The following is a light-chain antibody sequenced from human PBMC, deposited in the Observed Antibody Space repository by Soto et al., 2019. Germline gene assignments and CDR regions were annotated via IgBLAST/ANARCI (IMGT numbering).Light chain of an antibody. V-gene: IGLV2-14*01. Sequence: QSVLTQPASVSGSPGQSITISCTGTSSDVGGYNYVSWYQQHPGKAPKLMIYDVSNRLSGVSNRFSGSKSGNTASLTISGLQAEDEADYYCSSYTSSSTNVFGTGTKVTV. J-gene: IGLJ1*01. CDR1: SSDVGGYNY. CDR3: SSYTSSSTNV. CDR2: DVS.